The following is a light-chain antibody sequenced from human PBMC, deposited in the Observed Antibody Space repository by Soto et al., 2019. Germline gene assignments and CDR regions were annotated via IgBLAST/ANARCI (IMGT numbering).Light chain of an antibody. Sequence: EIVMTQSPATLSVSPGERATLSCRASQSVSSNLAWYQQKPGQAPRLLIYGASTRATGIPARFSGSGSGTEFTLTISSLQSEHFAVYYCQQYGAFGQGTKVEIK. J-gene: IGKJ1*01. CDR1: QSVSSN. CDR3: QQYGA. CDR2: GAS. V-gene: IGKV3-15*01.